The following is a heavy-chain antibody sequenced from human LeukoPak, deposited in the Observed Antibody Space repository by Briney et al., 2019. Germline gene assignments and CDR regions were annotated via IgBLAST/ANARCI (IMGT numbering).Heavy chain of an antibody. J-gene: IGHJ4*02. CDR3: ARDNAVPAAGQDF. V-gene: IGHV3-7*01. D-gene: IGHD2-2*01. CDR1: GFPFSNYW. CDR2: IKHDGSGI. Sequence: PGGSLRLSCAASGFPFSNYWMSWVRQAPGKGLEWVANIKHDGSGIYYADSVKGRFTISKDNAKNSLYLQMDSLRVEDTAVYFCARDNAVPAAGQDFWGQGTLVTVSS.